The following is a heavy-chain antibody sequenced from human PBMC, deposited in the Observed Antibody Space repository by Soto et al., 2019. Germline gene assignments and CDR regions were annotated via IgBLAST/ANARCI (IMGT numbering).Heavy chain of an antibody. Sequence: SETLSLTCTVSGDSMTSSNWWSWIRQPPGKGLEWIGNIFYSGATYYNPSLKSRVTISVDTSKNQFSLKLSSVTAADTAVYFCARGVLYWGQGTLVTVSS. D-gene: IGHD1-1*01. CDR1: GDSMTSSNW. CDR3: ARGVLY. V-gene: IGHV4-31*03. J-gene: IGHJ4*02. CDR2: IFYSGAT.